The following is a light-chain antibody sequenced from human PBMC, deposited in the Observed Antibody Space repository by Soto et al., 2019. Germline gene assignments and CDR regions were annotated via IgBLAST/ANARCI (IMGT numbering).Light chain of an antibody. CDR1: QDIGNA. CDR2: QAS. J-gene: IGKJ4*01. V-gene: IGKV1-17*01. CDR3: LQHRNYPLT. Sequence: DIQMTQSPSSLSASVGDRVSITCRASQDIGNALGWFQQKPGEGPKRLIYQASTLQGGVPSRFSGSGSGTEFTLTVSSLQPEDFATYYCLQHRNYPLTFGGGTKVEI.